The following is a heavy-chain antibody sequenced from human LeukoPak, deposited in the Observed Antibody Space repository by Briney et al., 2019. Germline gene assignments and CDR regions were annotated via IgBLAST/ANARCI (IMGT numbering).Heavy chain of an antibody. D-gene: IGHD3-22*01. CDR3: ARDVAKYYYDSSGF. V-gene: IGHV3-23*01. J-gene: IGHJ4*02. CDR1: GFTFSSYA. CDR2: ISGSGGST. Sequence: PGGSLRLSCAASGFTFSSYAMSWVRQAPGKGLEWVSAISGSGGSTYYADSVKGRFTISRDNAKNSLYLQMNSLRAEDTAVYYCARDVAKYYYDSSGFWGQGTLVTVSS.